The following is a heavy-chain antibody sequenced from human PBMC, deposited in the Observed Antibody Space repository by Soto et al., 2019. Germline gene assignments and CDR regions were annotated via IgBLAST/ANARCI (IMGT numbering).Heavy chain of an antibody. CDR3: ARRYGDYFDY. CDR1: GGSISSYY. Sequence: QVQLQESGPGLVKPSETLSLTCTVSGGSISSYYWSWIRQPPGKGLEWIGYIYYSGSTNYNPSLKSRGTISVDTSKTQYSLKLSSVTAADTDVYYCARRYGDYFDYWGQGTLVTVSS. J-gene: IGHJ4*02. V-gene: IGHV4-59*08. CDR2: IYYSGST. D-gene: IGHD4-17*01.